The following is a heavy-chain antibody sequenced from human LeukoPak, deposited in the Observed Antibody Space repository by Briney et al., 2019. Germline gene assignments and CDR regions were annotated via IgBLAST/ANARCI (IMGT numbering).Heavy chain of an antibody. J-gene: IGHJ6*02. CDR2: ISGDGSGT. CDR1: GFTFSTHW. D-gene: IGHD3-10*01. Sequence: PGGSLRLSCAASGFTFSTHWMYWVRQAPGKELVWVSRISGDGSGTSYADSVKGRFTISRGNAKDTLYLQMTSLRVEDTAVYSCASLLTPYHGSGGGGMDVWGQGTTVTVSS. CDR3: ASLLTPYHGSGGGGMDV. V-gene: IGHV3-74*01.